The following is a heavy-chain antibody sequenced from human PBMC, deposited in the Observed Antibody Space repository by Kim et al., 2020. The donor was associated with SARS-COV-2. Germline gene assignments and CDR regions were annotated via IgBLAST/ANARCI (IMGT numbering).Heavy chain of an antibody. Sequence: GGSLRLSCAASGFIFSSYVMNWVRQAPGKGLEWVSGISGSGGSTYNADSVKGRFTISRDNSKNTLYLQMNNLRAEDTALYYCAKSFGDFFFDYWGQGTLV. D-gene: IGHD3-16*01. CDR1: GFIFSSYV. CDR2: ISGSGGST. J-gene: IGHJ4*02. V-gene: IGHV3-23*01. CDR3: AKSFGDFFFDY.